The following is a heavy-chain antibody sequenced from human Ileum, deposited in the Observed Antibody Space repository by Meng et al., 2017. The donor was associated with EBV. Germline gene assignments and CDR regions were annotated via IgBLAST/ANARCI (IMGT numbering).Heavy chain of an antibody. CDR1: GGSISSYY. CDR3: ARGGWSLDY. D-gene: IGHD2-15*01. J-gene: IGHJ4*02. Sequence: QVQLQGSGPGLAKPSETLSSPCTFSGGSISSYYWSWIRQPPGKGLEWIGYIYNSGSTNYNPSLKSRVTISVDTSKNQFSLNLSSVTAADTAVYYCARGGWSLDYWGQGTLVTVSS. CDR2: IYNSGST. V-gene: IGHV4-59*08.